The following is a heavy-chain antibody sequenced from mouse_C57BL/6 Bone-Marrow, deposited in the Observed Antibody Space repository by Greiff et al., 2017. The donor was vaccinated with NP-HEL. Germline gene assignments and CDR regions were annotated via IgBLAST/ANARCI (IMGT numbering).Heavy chain of an antibody. CDR3: ARPGYYGNYTWFAY. CDR2: INPNNGGT. Sequence: EVQLQQSGPELVKPGASVKMSCKASGYTFTDYNMHWVKQSHGKSLEWIGYINPNNGGTSYNQKFKGKATLTVNKSSSTAYMELRSLTSEDSAVYYCARPGYYGNYTWFAYWGQGTLVTVSA. CDR1: GYTFTDYN. V-gene: IGHV1-22*01. J-gene: IGHJ3*01. D-gene: IGHD2-1*01.